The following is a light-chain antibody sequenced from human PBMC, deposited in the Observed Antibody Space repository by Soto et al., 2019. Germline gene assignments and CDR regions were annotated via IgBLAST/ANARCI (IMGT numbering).Light chain of an antibody. CDR1: QTVASNY. CDR3: QQYTNSRWT. J-gene: IGKJ1*01. CDR2: GAS. Sequence: ETVLTQSPGTLSLSPAERVTLSCRASQTVASNYFAWYQQRPGQAPRLLMNGASTRATGVPDRFSGSGSGTDFTLTISRLEPEDFAVYYCQQYTNSRWTFGQGTKVDIK. V-gene: IGKV3-20*01.